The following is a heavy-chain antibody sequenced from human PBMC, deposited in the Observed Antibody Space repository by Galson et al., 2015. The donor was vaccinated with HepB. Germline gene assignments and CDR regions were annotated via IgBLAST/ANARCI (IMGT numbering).Heavy chain of an antibody. CDR3: ARDLGWELLPVWFDP. J-gene: IGHJ5*02. CDR2: ISAYTGNT. V-gene: IGHV1-18*04. Sequence: SVKVSCKASGYTFTSYGISWVRQAPGQGLEWMGWISAYTGNTNYTQKLKGRVTMTTDTSTSTAYMELRSLRSDDTALYYCARDLGWELLPVWFDPWGQGTLVTVSS. D-gene: IGHD1-26*01. CDR1: GYTFTSYG.